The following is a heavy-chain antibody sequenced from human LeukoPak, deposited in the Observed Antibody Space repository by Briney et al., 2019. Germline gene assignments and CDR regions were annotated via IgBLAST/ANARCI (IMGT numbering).Heavy chain of an antibody. Sequence: GGSLRLSCAASGFTFSIYWMSWVRQAPGKGLEWVANIRQDGSEKYYVDSVKGRFTISRDNAKNSLYLQMNSLRAEDTALYYCAKFSPYGGNSYWGQGTLVTVSS. CDR1: GFTFSIYW. CDR3: AKFSPYGGNSY. CDR2: IRQDGSEK. J-gene: IGHJ1*01. V-gene: IGHV3-7*03. D-gene: IGHD4-23*01.